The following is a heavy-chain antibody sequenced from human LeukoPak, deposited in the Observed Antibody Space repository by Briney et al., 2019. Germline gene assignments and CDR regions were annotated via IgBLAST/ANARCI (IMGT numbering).Heavy chain of an antibody. CDR3: AKDPTDYYYYYMDV. Sequence: PGGSLRLSCAASGFTFSSYSMNWVRQAPGKGLEWVSSISSSSSYIYYADSVKGRFTISRDNSKNTLYLQMNSLRAEDTAVYYCAKDPTDYYYYYMDVWGKGTTVTVSS. CDR2: ISSSSSYI. J-gene: IGHJ6*03. V-gene: IGHV3-21*01. CDR1: GFTFSSYS.